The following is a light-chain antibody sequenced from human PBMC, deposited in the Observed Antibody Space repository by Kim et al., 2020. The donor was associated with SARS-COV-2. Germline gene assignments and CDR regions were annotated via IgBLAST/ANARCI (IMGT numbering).Light chain of an antibody. CDR2: WAS. J-gene: IGKJ1*01. Sequence: ATINCNSSQSVLNSYDNKNYLAWYQQKPGQCPKLLINWASTRDSGVPDRFSGSGSGTDFTLTISSLQAEDVAVYYCQQYNSNPRTFGQGTKVDIK. CDR1: QSVLNSYDNKNY. CDR3: QQYNSNPRT. V-gene: IGKV4-1*01.